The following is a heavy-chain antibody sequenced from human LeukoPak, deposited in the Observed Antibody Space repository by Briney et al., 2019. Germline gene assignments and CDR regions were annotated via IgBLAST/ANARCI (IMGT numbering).Heavy chain of an antibody. J-gene: IGHJ5*02. CDR1: GFIFSSHA. Sequence: PGGSLRLSCAWSGFIFSSHATQGVRQAPGTGLEWVAVIWSDGSKKYYADSVKGRFTISRDNSKNTLYLQMDSLRAEDTAVYYCARGIAAVGSPNYYVPWGRGTLVTVSS. CDR2: IWSDGSKK. D-gene: IGHD6-13*01. V-gene: IGHV3-33*01. CDR3: ARGIAAVGSPNYYVP.